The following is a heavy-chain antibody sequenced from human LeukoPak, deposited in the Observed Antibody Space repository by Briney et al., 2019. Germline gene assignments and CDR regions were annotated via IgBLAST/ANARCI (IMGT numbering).Heavy chain of an antibody. Sequence: GGSLRLSCAASGFTFSNAWMNWVRQAPGKGLEWVSYISSSSSTIYYADSVKGRFTISRDNAKNTLYLQMNSLRAEDTAVYYCARGLSGYSSSLGYWGQGTLVTVSS. V-gene: IGHV3-48*01. J-gene: IGHJ4*02. CDR2: ISSSSSTI. D-gene: IGHD6-6*01. CDR1: GFTFSNAW. CDR3: ARGLSGYSSSLGY.